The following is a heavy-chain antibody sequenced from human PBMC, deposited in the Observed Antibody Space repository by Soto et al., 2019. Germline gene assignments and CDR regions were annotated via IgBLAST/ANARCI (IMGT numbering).Heavy chain of an antibody. Sequence: SVKVSCKASGGTFSSYAISWVRQAPGQGLEWMGGIIPIFGTANYAQKFQGRVTITADESTSTAYMELSSLRSEDTAVYYCAILELGYCSGGSCYSGIATSDYRGKGTLVTVSS. D-gene: IGHD2-15*01. J-gene: IGHJ4*02. CDR3: AILELGYCSGGSCYSGIATSDY. CDR2: IIPIFGTA. V-gene: IGHV1-69*13. CDR1: GGTFSSYA.